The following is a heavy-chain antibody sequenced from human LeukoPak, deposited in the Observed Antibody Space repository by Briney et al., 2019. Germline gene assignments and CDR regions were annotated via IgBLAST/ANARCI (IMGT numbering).Heavy chain of an antibody. V-gene: IGHV3-33*06. D-gene: IGHD3/OR15-3a*01. CDR3: AKDPPIWPAETYYFDY. Sequence: PGGSLRLSCAASGFTFSSYGMHWVRQAPGKGLEWVAVLWHDGNNKYYAASMKGRFTISRDNSKNTLYLQMDSLRAEDTAVYYCAKDPPIWPAETYYFDYWGQGTLVTVSS. J-gene: IGHJ4*02. CDR1: GFTFSSYG. CDR2: LWHDGNNK.